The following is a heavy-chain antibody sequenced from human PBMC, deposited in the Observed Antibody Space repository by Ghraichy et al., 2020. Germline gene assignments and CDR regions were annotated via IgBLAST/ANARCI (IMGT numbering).Heavy chain of an antibody. Sequence: GSLRLSCTVSGGSISSYYWSWIRQPPGKGLEWIGYIYYSGSTNYNPSLKSRVTISVDTSKNQFSLKLSSVTAADTAVYYCARDVEMASHFDYWGQGTLVTVSS. D-gene: IGHD5-24*01. CDR2: IYYSGST. J-gene: IGHJ4*02. CDR3: ARDVEMASHFDY. V-gene: IGHV4-59*01. CDR1: GGSISSYY.